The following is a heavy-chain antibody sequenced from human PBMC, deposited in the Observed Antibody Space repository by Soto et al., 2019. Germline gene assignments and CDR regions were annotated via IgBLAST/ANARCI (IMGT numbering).Heavy chain of an antibody. Sequence: GGSLRLSCAASGFTFSSYWMHWVRQAPGKGLEWVAVISYDGNNKFYADSVKGRFTISRDSTKQTLYLQMNSLRAEDTAVYYCARDRVESGYPEYFQHWGQGTLVTVSS. J-gene: IGHJ1*01. D-gene: IGHD3-22*01. CDR2: ISYDGNNK. V-gene: IGHV3-30-3*01. CDR1: GFTFSSYW. CDR3: ARDRVESGYPEYFQH.